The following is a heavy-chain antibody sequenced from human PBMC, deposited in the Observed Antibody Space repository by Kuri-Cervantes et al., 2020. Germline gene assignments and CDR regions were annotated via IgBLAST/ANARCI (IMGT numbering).Heavy chain of an antibody. J-gene: IGHJ5*02. CDR2: MNPNSGNT. D-gene: IGHD3-10*01. V-gene: IGHV1-8*01. Sequence: ASVKVSCKASGYTFTSYDINWVRQATGQGLEWMGWMNPNSGNTGYAQKFQGRVTMTRNTSISTAYMELSSLRSEDTAVYCCAIAYYYGSGSYSFDPWGQGTLVTDSS. CDR1: GYTFTSYD. CDR3: AIAYYYGSGSYSFDP.